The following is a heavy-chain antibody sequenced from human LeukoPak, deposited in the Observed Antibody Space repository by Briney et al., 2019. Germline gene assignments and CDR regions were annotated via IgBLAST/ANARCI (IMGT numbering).Heavy chain of an antibody. CDR3: ARDLGGIFGY. Sequence: RAGGSLRLSCAASGFTFYDYGMSWVRHAPGKGVEWVSGINWNGGSTDYADSVKGRFTISRDNAKNSLYLQMNSLRAEDTALYYCARDLGGIFGYWGQGTLVTVSS. V-gene: IGHV3-20*04. D-gene: IGHD1-26*01. CDR2: INWNGGST. J-gene: IGHJ4*02. CDR1: GFTFYDYG.